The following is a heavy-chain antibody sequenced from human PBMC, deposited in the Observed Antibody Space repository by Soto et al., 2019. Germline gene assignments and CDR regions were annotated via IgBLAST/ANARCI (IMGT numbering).Heavy chain of an antibody. D-gene: IGHD3-10*01. J-gene: IGHJ5*02. CDR2: IYDSGST. Sequence: PSETLSLTCTVSGVSISSGTYYWNWIRQHPGKGLEWIGYIYDSGSTHYNPSLKSRVTISVDTSKNQFSLKLSSVTAADTAVYYCAREEVAYYGSGSYNWFDPWGQGTLVT. CDR3: AREEVAYYGSGSYNWFDP. V-gene: IGHV4-31*03. CDR1: GVSISSGTYY.